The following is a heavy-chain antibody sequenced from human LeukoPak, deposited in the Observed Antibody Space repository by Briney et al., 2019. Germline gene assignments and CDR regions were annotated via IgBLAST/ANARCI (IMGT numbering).Heavy chain of an antibody. CDR1: GFILSSYA. J-gene: IGHJ4*02. V-gene: IGHV3-23*01. Sequence: PGGSLRLSCEAAGFILSSYAMSWVRQAPGRGLEYVSAISGSGDNTYYADSVQGRFTVSRDSSKNTLYLQMHSLRADDTAVYYCAKSYPPWNWEWLAFHYWGQGTLVTVSS. CDR2: ISGSGDNT. D-gene: IGHD5-12*01. CDR3: AKSYPPWNWEWLAFHY.